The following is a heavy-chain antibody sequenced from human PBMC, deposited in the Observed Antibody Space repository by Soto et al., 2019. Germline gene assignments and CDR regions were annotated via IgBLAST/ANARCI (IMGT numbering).Heavy chain of an antibody. CDR3: AKARRLLLAYYYYGMDV. Sequence: GGSLRLSCAASGFTFSSYGMRWVRQAPGKGLEWVAVISYDGSNKYYADSVKGRFTISRDNSKNTLYLQMNSLRAEDTAVYYCAKARRLLLAYYYYGMDVWGQGTTVTVSS. CDR2: ISYDGSNK. V-gene: IGHV3-30*18. D-gene: IGHD2-15*01. CDR1: GFTFSSYG. J-gene: IGHJ6*02.